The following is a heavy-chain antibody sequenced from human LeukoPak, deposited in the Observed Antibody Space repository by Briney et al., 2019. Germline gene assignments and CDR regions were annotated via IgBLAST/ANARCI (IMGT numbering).Heavy chain of an antibody. CDR1: GDSVSSNSAS. CDR2: TYYRSKWYN. CDR3: TRAAGAFDF. J-gene: IGHJ4*02. D-gene: IGHD6-13*01. V-gene: IGHV6-1*01. Sequence: SQTLSLTCATSGDSVSSNSASWHWIRQSPSRGLEWLGRTYYRSKWYNDYAVSVRSRLTINSDTSKNQFSLQLNSVTPEDTAVYYCTRAAGAFDFWGQGTLVSVSS.